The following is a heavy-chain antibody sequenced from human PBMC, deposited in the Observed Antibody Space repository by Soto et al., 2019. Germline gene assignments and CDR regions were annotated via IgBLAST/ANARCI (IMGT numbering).Heavy chain of an antibody. D-gene: IGHD3-22*01. CDR1: GFTFSNYW. CDR3: ARAGDSSGYYYTLADY. J-gene: IGHJ4*02. CDR2: INSDGTST. V-gene: IGHV3-74*01. Sequence: GGSLRLSCAASGFTFSNYWMHWVRQAPGKGLVWVSRINSDGTSTNYADSVKGRFTISRDNAKNTLYLQVNSLRAEDTAVYYCARAGDSSGYYYTLADYWGQGTLVTVSS.